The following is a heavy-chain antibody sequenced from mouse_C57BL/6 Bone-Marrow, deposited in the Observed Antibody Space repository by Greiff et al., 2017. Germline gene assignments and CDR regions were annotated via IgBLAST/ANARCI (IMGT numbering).Heavy chain of an antibody. D-gene: IGHD2-13*01. V-gene: IGHV5-9-1*02. Sequence: EVKLVESGEGLVQPGGSLKLSCAASGFTFSSYAMSWVRQPPEKRLEWVAYISSGGDYIYYADTVTGRFTISRDNARNTLYLQMSSLKSEDTAMYYCTRDRGEYYFDFWGQGTTLTVSS. CDR1: GFTFSSYA. J-gene: IGHJ2*01. CDR2: ISSGGDYI. CDR3: TRDRGEYYFDF.